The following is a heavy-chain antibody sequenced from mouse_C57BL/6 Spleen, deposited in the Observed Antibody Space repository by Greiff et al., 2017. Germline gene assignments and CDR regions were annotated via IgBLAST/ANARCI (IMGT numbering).Heavy chain of an antibody. J-gene: IGHJ4*01. D-gene: IGHD4-1*01. Sequence: QVQLQQPGAELVKPGASVKLSCKASGYTFTSYWMHWVKQRPGQGLEWIGMIHPNSGSTNYNEKFKSKATLTVDKSSSTAYMQLRSLTSEDSAVYYCARCWDPYDYAMDDWGQGTSVTVSS. V-gene: IGHV1-64*01. CDR2: IHPNSGST. CDR3: ARCWDPYDYAMDD. CDR1: GYTFTSYW.